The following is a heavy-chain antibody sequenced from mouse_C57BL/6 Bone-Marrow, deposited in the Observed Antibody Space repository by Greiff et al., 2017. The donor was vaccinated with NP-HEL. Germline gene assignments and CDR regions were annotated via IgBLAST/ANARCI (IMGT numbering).Heavy chain of an antibody. CDR2: IYPRSGNT. D-gene: IGHD2-4*01. CDR3: ARERRVYDYLFAY. CDR1: GYTFTSYG. J-gene: IGHJ3*01. Sequence: QVQLQQSGAELARPGASVKLSCKASGYTFTSYGISWVKQRTGQGLEWIGEIYPRSGNTYYNEKFKGKATLTADKSSSTAYMELRSLTSEDSAVYFCARERRVYDYLFAYWDQGTLVTVSA. V-gene: IGHV1-81*01.